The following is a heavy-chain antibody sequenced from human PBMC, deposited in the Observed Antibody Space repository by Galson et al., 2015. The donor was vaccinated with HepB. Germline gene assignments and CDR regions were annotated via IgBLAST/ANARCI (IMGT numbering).Heavy chain of an antibody. V-gene: IGHV3-21*01. CDR1: GFSFSGYS. CDR2: ISSSTSYI. CDR3: ARSYLRYFDWSSNWYFDL. D-gene: IGHD3-9*01. Sequence: SLRLSCAASGFSFSGYSMNWVRQAPGKGLEWVSTISSSTSYIYYADLVKGRFTISRDNAKNSLYLQMNSLRAEDTAVYYCARSYLRYFDWSSNWYFDLWGRGTLVTVSS. J-gene: IGHJ2*01.